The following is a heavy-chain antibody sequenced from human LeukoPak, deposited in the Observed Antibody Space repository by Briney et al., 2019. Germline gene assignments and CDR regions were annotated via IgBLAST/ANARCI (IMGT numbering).Heavy chain of an antibody. CDR3: ARSNQADDY. CDR1: GFTFSSYW. J-gene: IGHJ4*02. V-gene: IGHV3-74*01. CDR2: INPGGSSI. D-gene: IGHD1-14*01. Sequence: TGGSLRLSCAASGFTFSSYWMHWVLQVPGKGLVWVARINPGGSSITYADSVKGRFTISRDNAKNTLYLQMDSLRAEDTGVYYCARSNQADDYWGQGTLVTVSS.